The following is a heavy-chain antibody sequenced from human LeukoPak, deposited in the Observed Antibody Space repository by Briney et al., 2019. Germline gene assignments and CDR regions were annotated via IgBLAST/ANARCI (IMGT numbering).Heavy chain of an antibody. CDR2: ISSYSTTI. Sequence: PGGSLRLSCVVSGFTFSSYSMNWVRQAPGKGLEWVSYISSYSTTIYYADSVKGRFTISRDNSKNTLFLQMNSLRAEDTAVYYCAREGEVAGNWYYFDHWGQGTLVTVSS. D-gene: IGHD6-19*01. CDR1: GFTFSSYS. CDR3: AREGEVAGNWYYFDH. V-gene: IGHV3-48*01. J-gene: IGHJ4*02.